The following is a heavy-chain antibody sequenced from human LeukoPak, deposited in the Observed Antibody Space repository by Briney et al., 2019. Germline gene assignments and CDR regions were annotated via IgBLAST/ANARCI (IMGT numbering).Heavy chain of an antibody. D-gene: IGHD2-8*02. CDR1: GFTFRGYA. CDR3: AKGQTGAPSFYYFFYLDG. Sequence: GGSLRLSCAASGFTFRGYAMVWVRQAPGKGLEWVSTITDSGDVTYYTDSVKGRFTISRDNSKNTLYLQMHSLTAEDTALYFCAKGQTGAPSFYYFFYLDGWGKGSTVIVSS. CDR2: ITDSGDVT. J-gene: IGHJ6*03. V-gene: IGHV3-23*01.